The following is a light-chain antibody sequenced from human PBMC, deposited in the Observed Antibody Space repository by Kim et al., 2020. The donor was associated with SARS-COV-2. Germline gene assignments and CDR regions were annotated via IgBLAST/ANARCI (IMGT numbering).Light chain of an antibody. Sequence: SYELTQPPSVSVSPGQTASITCAGDKLGDKYTCWYQKKPGQSPVLVMFQDTKRPSGIPARFSGSSSGNTATLTITGTQAVDEADYYCQAWDSNIVVFGGGTKLTVL. CDR3: QAWDSNIVV. CDR1: KLGDKY. V-gene: IGLV3-1*01. CDR2: QDT. J-gene: IGLJ2*01.